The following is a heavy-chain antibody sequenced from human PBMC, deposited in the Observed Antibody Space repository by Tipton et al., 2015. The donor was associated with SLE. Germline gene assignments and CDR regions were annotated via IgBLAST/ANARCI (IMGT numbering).Heavy chain of an antibody. CDR1: GYSFTSYY. D-gene: IGHD7-27*01. Sequence: QSGAEVKKPGASVKVSCKASGYSFTSYYIHWVRQAPGQGLEWMGMINPSGGSTNYAQKFQGRVTMTRDTSTRTVYMELSSLRSEDTAVYYCARAANWGYFDYWGQGTLVTVSS. V-gene: IGHV1-46*01. CDR3: ARAANWGYFDY. CDR2: INPSGGST. J-gene: IGHJ4*02.